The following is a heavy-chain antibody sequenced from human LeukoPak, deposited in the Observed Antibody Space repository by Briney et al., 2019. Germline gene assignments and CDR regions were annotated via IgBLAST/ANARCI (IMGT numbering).Heavy chain of an antibody. CDR1: GDGVSRNNIA. CDR2: TYFESYGSKLYN. Sequence: SQTLSLTCAISGDGVSRNNIAWNWIRQSPSRGLEWLGRTYFESYGSKLYNEYAVSVKGRITINPDTSKNQFSLHLNSMTPEDAGVYYCARGTGWPLFDYWGQGTPVTVSS. V-gene: IGHV6-1*01. J-gene: IGHJ4*02. CDR3: ARGTGWPLFDY. D-gene: IGHD6-19*01.